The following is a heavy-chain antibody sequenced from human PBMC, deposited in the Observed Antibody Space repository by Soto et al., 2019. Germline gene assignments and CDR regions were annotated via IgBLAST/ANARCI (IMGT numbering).Heavy chain of an antibody. CDR1: GFTFKGAW. J-gene: IGHJ6*02. CDR2: IKSKTDGGTT. Sequence: GGSLRLSCVASGFTFKGAWMSWVRQAPGKGLEWVGRIKSKTDGGTTDYAAPVKGRFTISRDDSKNTLYLQMNSLKTEDTAVYYCTTGGYCSGGICYPPYYYYYGMDVWGQRTTVTGSS. CDR3: TTGGYCSGGICYPPYYYYYGMDV. V-gene: IGHV3-15*01. D-gene: IGHD2-15*01.